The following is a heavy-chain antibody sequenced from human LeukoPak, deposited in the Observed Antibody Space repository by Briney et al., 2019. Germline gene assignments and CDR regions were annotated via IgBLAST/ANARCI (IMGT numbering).Heavy chain of an antibody. D-gene: IGHD2-15*01. Sequence: PSETLSLTCTVSGGSISSSSYYWGWIRQPPGKGLEWIGSIYYSGSTYYNPSLKSRATISVDTSKNQFSLKLSSVTAADTAVYYCARGNVVVVAGAFDYWGQGTLVTVSS. CDR2: IYYSGST. CDR1: GGSISSSSYY. CDR3: ARGNVVVVAGAFDY. V-gene: IGHV4-39*07. J-gene: IGHJ4*02.